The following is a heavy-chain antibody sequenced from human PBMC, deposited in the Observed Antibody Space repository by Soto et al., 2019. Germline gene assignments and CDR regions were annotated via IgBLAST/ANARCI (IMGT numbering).Heavy chain of an antibody. D-gene: IGHD3-3*01. V-gene: IGHV3-21*01. Sequence: GGSLRLSCAASGFTFSSYSMNWVRQAPGKGLEWVSSISSSSSYIYYADSVKGRFTISRDNAKNSLYLQMNSLRAEDTAVYYCARSVWDGSGYSEPYYYYYGMDVWGQGTTVTVSS. J-gene: IGHJ6*02. CDR2: ISSSSSYI. CDR1: GFTFSSYS. CDR3: ARSVWDGSGYSEPYYYYYGMDV.